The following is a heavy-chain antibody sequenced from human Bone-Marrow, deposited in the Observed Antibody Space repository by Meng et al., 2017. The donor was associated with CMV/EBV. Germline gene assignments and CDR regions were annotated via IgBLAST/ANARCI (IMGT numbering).Heavy chain of an antibody. J-gene: IGHJ6*02. CDR2: ISYDGSNK. Sequence: GESLKISCAASGFTFSSYAMHWVRQAPGKGLEWVAVISYDGSNKYYADSVKGRFAISRDNSKNTLYLQMNSLRAEDTAVYYCAKDFPPPGVGMDVWGQGTTVTVSS. CDR3: AKDFPPPGVGMDV. V-gene: IGHV3-30*09. D-gene: IGHD2-8*01. CDR1: GFTFSSYA.